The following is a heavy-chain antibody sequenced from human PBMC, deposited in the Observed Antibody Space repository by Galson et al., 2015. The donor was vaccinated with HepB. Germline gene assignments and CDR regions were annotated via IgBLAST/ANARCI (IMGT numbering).Heavy chain of an antibody. CDR2: ISYDGSNK. CDR1: GFTFSSYA. Sequence: SLRLSCAASGFTFSSYAMHWVRQAPGKGLEWVAVISYDGSNKYYADSVKGLFTISRDNSKNTLYLQMNSLRAEDTAVYYCARDYYGSGSYLFDYWSQGTLVTVSS. D-gene: IGHD3-10*01. V-gene: IGHV3-30-3*01. J-gene: IGHJ4*02. CDR3: ARDYYGSGSYLFDY.